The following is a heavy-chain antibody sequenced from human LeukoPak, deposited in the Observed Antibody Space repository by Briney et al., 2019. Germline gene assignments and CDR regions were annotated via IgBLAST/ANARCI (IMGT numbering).Heavy chain of an antibody. Sequence: GSLRLSCAASGFTFSRDSMNWVRQAPGKGLEWISYISHDSAITYYADSVRGRFTISRDNAKNSLYLQMHSLRAEDTAVYYCVRDNPRCCGVVPANIDDFWGQGTLVTVSS. CDR1: GFTFSRDS. CDR3: VRDNPRCCGVVPANIDDF. J-gene: IGHJ4*02. V-gene: IGHV3-48*01. CDR2: ISHDSAIT. D-gene: IGHD2-15*01.